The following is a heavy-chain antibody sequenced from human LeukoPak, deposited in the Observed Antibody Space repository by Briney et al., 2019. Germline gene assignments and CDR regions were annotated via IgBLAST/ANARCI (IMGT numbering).Heavy chain of an antibody. CDR3: AREGLGELTLGC. CDR2: ISTDNGDT. CDR1: GYTFTTYG. Sequence: GASVKVSCKASGYTFTTYGITWVRQAPGQGLEWMGWISTDNGDTNYAQKLQGRVTMTTDTSTSTAYMELRSLRSDDTAVYYCAREGLGELTLGCWGQGTLVTVSS. D-gene: IGHD3-16*01. J-gene: IGHJ4*02. V-gene: IGHV1-18*01.